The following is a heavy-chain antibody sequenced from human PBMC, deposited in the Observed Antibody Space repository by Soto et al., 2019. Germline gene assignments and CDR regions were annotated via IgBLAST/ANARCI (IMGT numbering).Heavy chain of an antibody. J-gene: IGHJ3*02. Sequence: GGSLRLSCAASGFTFSSYAMSWVRQAPGKGLEWVSAISGSGGSTYYTDSVKGRFTISRDNSKNTLYLQMNSLRAEDTAVYYCAKDRDGSGSYYNGRDAFDIWGQGTMVTVSS. CDR3: AKDRDGSGSYYNGRDAFDI. CDR1: GFTFSSYA. V-gene: IGHV3-23*01. D-gene: IGHD3-10*01. CDR2: ISGSGGST.